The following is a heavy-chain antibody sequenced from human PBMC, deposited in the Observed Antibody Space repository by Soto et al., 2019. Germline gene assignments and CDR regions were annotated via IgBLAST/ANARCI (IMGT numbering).Heavy chain of an antibody. CDR2: ISAYNGNT. J-gene: IGHJ6*02. CDR1: GYTFTSYG. Sequence: ASVKVSCKASGYTFTSYGISWVRQAPGQGLEWMGWISAYNGNTNYAQKLQGRVTMTTDTFTSTAYMELRSLRSDDTAVYYCARDRRGRLGYYYGMDVWGQGTTVTVSS. CDR3: ARDRRGRLGYYYGMDV. D-gene: IGHD3-16*01. V-gene: IGHV1-18*04.